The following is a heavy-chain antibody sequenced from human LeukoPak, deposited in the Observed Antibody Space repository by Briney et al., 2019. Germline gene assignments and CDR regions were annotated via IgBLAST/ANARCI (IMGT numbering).Heavy chain of an antibody. J-gene: IGHJ4*02. V-gene: IGHV1-2*02. D-gene: IGHD3-10*01. CDR1: GYTITDYY. CDR2: INPNSGGT. CDR3: ARAHYLRLYFFDY. Sequence: ASVKVSCKASGYTITDYYIHWVRQAPGQGLAWMGWINPNSGGTNYAQKFEGRVTMTTDTSINTAYMELSSLTSDDTAVYFCARAHYLRLYFFDYWGQGTLVTVSS.